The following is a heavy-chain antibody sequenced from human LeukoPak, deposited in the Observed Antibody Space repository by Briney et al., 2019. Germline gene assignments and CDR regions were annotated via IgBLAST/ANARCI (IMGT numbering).Heavy chain of an antibody. Sequence: GGSLRLSCAASGFTFDDYAMHWVRQAPGKGLEWVSGISWNSGSIGYADSVKGRFTISRDNAKNSLYLQMNSLRAEDMALYYCAKAPHSSGWSSEFDYWGQGTLVTVSS. CDR1: GFTFDDYA. J-gene: IGHJ4*02. CDR2: ISWNSGSI. D-gene: IGHD6-19*01. V-gene: IGHV3-9*03. CDR3: AKAPHSSGWSSEFDY.